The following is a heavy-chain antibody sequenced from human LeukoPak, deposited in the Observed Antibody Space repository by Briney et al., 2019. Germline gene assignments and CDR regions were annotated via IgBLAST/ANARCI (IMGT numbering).Heavy chain of an antibody. CDR3: ARTDGVDY. CDR1: GYTSTGSY. J-gene: IGHJ4*02. CDR2: INPNSGVT. V-gene: IGHV1-2*06. D-gene: IGHD4-17*01. Sequence: GASVKVSCRASGYTSTGSYIHWVRQAPGQGLEWMGRINPNSGVTIYAQKFQGRVTLTRDTSITTAYMELSSLRSDDTAVYYCARTDGVDYWGQGTLVTVSS.